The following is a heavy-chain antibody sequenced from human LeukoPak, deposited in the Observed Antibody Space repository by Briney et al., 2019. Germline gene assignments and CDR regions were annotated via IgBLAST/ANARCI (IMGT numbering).Heavy chain of an antibody. Sequence: PSETLSLTCTVSGGSTSSTSYYWGWIRQPPGKGLECIGSIYYTGSTYYNPSLKSRVTISVDTSKNQFSLKLSSVTAADTAVYYCASSFDYGWEFDYWGQGTLVTVSS. D-gene: IGHD4-17*01. CDR2: IYYTGST. CDR3: ASSFDYGWEFDY. V-gene: IGHV4-39*07. CDR1: GGSTSSTSYY. J-gene: IGHJ4*02.